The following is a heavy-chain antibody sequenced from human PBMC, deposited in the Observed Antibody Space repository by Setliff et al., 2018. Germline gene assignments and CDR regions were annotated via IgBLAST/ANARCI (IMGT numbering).Heavy chain of an antibody. D-gene: IGHD3-3*01. CDR1: GGSISSAPYY. J-gene: IGHJ6*03. Sequence: SETLSLTCTVSGGSISSAPYYWSWIRQPAGKGPEWIGHIYTSWSSNYNPSLKSRVTMSIDTSKNQFSLNLSSVTAADTAVYYCARMSGFQYMDVWDKGTTVTVSS. V-gene: IGHV4-61*09. CDR2: IYTSWSS. CDR3: ARMSGFQYMDV.